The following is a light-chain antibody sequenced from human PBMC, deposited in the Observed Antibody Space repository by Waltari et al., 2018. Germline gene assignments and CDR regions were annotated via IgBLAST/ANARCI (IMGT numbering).Light chain of an antibody. Sequence: QSVLTQPPSASGTPGQRVTISCSGTRSNIGSNYLYWYQQLPGTAPKLLIYRNKQRPSGFPDRFSGSKSGTSASLAISGLRSEDEADYYCAAWDDSLSGRVFGGGTKVTVL. CDR2: RNK. CDR1: RSNIGSNY. CDR3: AAWDDSLSGRV. V-gene: IGLV1-47*01. J-gene: IGLJ3*02.